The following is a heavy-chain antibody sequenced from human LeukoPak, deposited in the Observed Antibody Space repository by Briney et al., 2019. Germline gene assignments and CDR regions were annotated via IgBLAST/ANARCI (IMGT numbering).Heavy chain of an antibody. V-gene: IGHV1-69*04. J-gene: IGHJ4*02. Sequence: GSSVKVSCKASGGTFSSYAISWVRQAPGQGLEWMGRIIPIPGIANYAQKFQGRVTITADKSTSTAYMELSSLRSEDTAVYYCARDSTVVPYYFDYWGQGTLVTVSS. D-gene: IGHD4-23*01. CDR3: ARDSTVVPYYFDY. CDR2: IIPIPGIA. CDR1: GGTFSSYA.